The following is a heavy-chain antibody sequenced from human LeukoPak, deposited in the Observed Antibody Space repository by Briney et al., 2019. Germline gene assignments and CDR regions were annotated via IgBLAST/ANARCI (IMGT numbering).Heavy chain of an antibody. CDR2: IYYSGST. CDR1: GGSISSYY. CDR3: ARITMIVVGDAFDI. J-gene: IGHJ3*02. Sequence: SETLSLTCTVSGGSISSYYWSWIRQPPGKGLEWIGYIYYSGSTNYNPSLKGRVTISVDTSKNQFSLKLSSVTAADTAVYYCARITMIVVGDAFDIWGQGTMVTVSS. D-gene: IGHD3-22*01. V-gene: IGHV4-59*08.